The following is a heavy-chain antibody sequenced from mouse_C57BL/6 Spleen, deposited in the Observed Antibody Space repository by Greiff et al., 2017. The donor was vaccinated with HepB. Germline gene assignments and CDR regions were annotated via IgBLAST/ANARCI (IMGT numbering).Heavy chain of an antibody. V-gene: IGHV1-80*01. CDR2: IYPGDGDT. D-gene: IGHD2-4*01. Sequence: QVHVKQSGAELVKPGASVKISCKASGYAFSSYWMNWVKQRPGKGLEWIGQIYPGDGDTNYNGKFKGKATLTADKSSSTAYMPLRSLTSEDSAVYFCARCPPHDYDIYYYAMDYWGQGTSVTVSS. CDR3: ARCPPHDYDIYYYAMDY. CDR1: GYAFSSYW. J-gene: IGHJ4*01.